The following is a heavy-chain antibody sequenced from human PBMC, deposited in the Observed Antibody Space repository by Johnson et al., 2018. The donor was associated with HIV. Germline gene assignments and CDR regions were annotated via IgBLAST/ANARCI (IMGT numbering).Heavy chain of an antibody. D-gene: IGHD3-22*01. Sequence: VQLVESGGGLIQPGGSLRLSCAASGFTVSRNYMSWVRQAPGKGLEWVSVIYSGGSTYYADSVKGRFTISRDNSKNTLYLQMNSLRAEDTAVYYCARDGQDRDDAFDIWGQGTMVTVSS. V-gene: IGHV3-53*01. CDR3: ARDGQDRDDAFDI. CDR1: GFTVSRNY. J-gene: IGHJ3*02. CDR2: IYSGGST.